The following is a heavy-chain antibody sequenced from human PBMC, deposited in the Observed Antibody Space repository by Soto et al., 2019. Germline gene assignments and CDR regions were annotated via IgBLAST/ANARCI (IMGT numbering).Heavy chain of an antibody. J-gene: IGHJ4*02. CDR3: ARRYSSGIDF. V-gene: IGHV4-59*08. CDR1: GGSISSYY. CDR2: IFYSGST. Sequence: SETLSLTCTVSGGSISSYYWSWIRQPPGKGLEWIGYIFYSGSTNYNPSLKSRVTISVDTSKNQFSLKLSSVTAADTAVYYCARRYSSGIDFWGQGTLVTVSS. D-gene: IGHD6-19*01.